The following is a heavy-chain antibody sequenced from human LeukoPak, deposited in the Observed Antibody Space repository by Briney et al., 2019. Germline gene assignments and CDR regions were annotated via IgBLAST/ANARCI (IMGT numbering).Heavy chain of an antibody. CDR1: GDSVSSNSAA. V-gene: IGHV6-1*01. Sequence: SQTLSLTCAISGDSVSSNSAAWNWIRQSPSRGLEWLGRTYYRSKWYNDYAVSVKSRITISPDTSKNQFSLQLNSVTPEDTAVYYCARELQYYDSSGYYYFDYWGQGTLVTVSS. D-gene: IGHD3-22*01. CDR2: TYYRSKWYN. CDR3: ARELQYYDSSGYYYFDY. J-gene: IGHJ4*02.